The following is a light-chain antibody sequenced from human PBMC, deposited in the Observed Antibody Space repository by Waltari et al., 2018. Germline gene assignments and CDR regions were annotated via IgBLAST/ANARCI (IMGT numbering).Light chain of an antibody. J-gene: IGLJ2*01. Sequence: QSALTQPPSVSGSPGQSVTISCTGTSSDVGSYNRVSWYQQPPRTAPKLMFYEVSNRPSGVPDRLSGSKSGNTAFLTIAGLQAEDEADYYCSSYTSSSTPVFGGGTKLTVL. V-gene: IGLV2-18*02. CDR2: EVS. CDR1: SSDVGSYNR. CDR3: SSYTSSSTPV.